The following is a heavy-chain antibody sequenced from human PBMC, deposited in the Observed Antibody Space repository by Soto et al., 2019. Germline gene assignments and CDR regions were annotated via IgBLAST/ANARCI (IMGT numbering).Heavy chain of an antibody. D-gene: IGHD2-2*02. CDR1: GYTFPRYA. J-gene: IGHJ6*02. Sequence: ASVKVSCKASGYTFPRYALHCVRRAPGQRLEWMGWINPANGNTNYAQKFQGRVTITADESTSTAYMELSSLRSEDTAVYYCARAGCSSTSCYRRYGMDVWGQGTTVTVSS. CDR2: INPANGNT. CDR3: ARAGCSSTSCYRRYGMDV. V-gene: IGHV1-3*01.